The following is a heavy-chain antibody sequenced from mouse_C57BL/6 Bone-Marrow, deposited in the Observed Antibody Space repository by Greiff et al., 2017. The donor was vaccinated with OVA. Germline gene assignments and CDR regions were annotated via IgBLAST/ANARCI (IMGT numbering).Heavy chain of an antibody. J-gene: IGHJ3*01. Sequence: QVQLQQPGAELVKPGASVKMSCKASGYTFASYWITWVKQRPGQGLEWIGDIYPGSGSTNYNEKFKSKATLTVDTSSSTAYMQLSSLTSEDSAVYYCARERYGNYEGSWFAYWGQGTLVTVSA. D-gene: IGHD2-10*02. CDR2: IYPGSGST. V-gene: IGHV1-55*01. CDR1: GYTFASYW. CDR3: ARERYGNYEGSWFAY.